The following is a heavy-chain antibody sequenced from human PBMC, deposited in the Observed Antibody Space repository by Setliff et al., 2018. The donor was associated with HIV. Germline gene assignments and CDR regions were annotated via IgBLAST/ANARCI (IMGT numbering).Heavy chain of an antibody. D-gene: IGHD3-10*01. CDR3: ARDGPLEGSYRYYYYYMDV. V-gene: IGHV4-59*11. Sequence: PSLTCTVSGGSISSHYWSWIRQPPGKGLEWIGYIYYSGSTNYNPSLKSRVTISVDTSKNQFSLKLSSVTAADTAVYYCARDGPLEGSYRYYYYYMDVWGKGTTVTVSS. CDR1: GGSISSHY. J-gene: IGHJ6*03. CDR2: IYYSGST.